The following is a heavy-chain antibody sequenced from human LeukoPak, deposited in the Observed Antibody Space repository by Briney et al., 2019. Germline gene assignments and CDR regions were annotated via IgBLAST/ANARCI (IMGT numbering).Heavy chain of an antibody. CDR2: IYPGDSDT. CDR3: ARLIGGLGGFGAFDI. CDR1: GYGFTSYW. Sequence: GESLKISFKGSGYGFTSYWIGWVRQMPGKGLGWMGIIYPGDSDTRYSPSFQGQVTISADKSISTAYLQWSSLKASDTAMYYCARLIGGLGGFGAFDIWGQGTMVTVSS. V-gene: IGHV5-51*01. J-gene: IGHJ3*02. D-gene: IGHD4-23*01.